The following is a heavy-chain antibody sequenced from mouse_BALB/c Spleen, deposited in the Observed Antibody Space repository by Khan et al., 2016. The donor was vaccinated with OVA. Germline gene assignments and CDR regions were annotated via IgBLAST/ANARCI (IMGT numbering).Heavy chain of an antibody. CDR3: ARLAYYYDSEGFAY. J-gene: IGHJ3*01. V-gene: IGHV5-6*01. D-gene: IGHD1-1*01. Sequence: EVELVESGGDLVKPEGSLKLSCAASGFTFSTYGMSWVRQTPDKRLEWVATISSGGSYTYYPDSVQGGFTISRDNAKNTLYLKMSSLKSEDTAMFYCARLAYYYDSEGFAYWGQGTLVTVSA. CDR2: ISSGGSYT. CDR1: GFTFSTYG.